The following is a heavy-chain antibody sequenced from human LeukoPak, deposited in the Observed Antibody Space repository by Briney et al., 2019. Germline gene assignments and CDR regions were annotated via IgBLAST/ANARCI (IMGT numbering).Heavy chain of an antibody. V-gene: IGHV5-51*01. D-gene: IGHD1-26*01. CDR3: ARFGDGSFPGWFDP. Sequence: GESLKVSCQGSGYSFTTYWIAWVRQMPGKGLEWMGSIYPADSDTRYSPSFQGQVTISADKSITTAYLQWNSLKASDTAMYYCARFGDGSFPGWFDPWGQGTLVTVSS. CDR1: GYSFTTYW. CDR2: IYPADSDT. J-gene: IGHJ5*02.